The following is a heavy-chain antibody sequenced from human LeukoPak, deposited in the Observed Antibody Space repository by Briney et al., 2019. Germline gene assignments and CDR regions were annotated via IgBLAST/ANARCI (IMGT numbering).Heavy chain of an antibody. V-gene: IGHV4-30-4*01. Sequence: SETLSLTCTVSGGSISSGDYYWSWIRQPPGKGLEWIGYIYYSGSTYYNPSLKSRVTISVDTSKNQFSLKLSSVTAADTAVYYCARVRGIEAADSQYYYYGMDVWGQGTTVTVSS. CDR2: IYYSGST. CDR1: GGSISSGDYY. J-gene: IGHJ6*02. CDR3: ARVRGIEAADSQYYYYGMDV. D-gene: IGHD6-13*01.